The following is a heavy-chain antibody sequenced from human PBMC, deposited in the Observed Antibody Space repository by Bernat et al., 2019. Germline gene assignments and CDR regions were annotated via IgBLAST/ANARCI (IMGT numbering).Heavy chain of an antibody. CDR2: ISYDGSNK. D-gene: IGHD2-15*01. V-gene: IGHV3-30*18. Sequence: QVQLVESGGGVVQPGRSLRLSCAASGFTFSTYGMHWVRQAPGKGLEWVGVISYDGSNKYYADSVKGRLTISRDNSKNTLYLQMDSLRTEDTAVYYCAKDRYCSGGGCYTFEYWGQGTQVTVSS. CDR3: AKDRYCSGGGCYTFEY. CDR1: GFTFSTYG. J-gene: IGHJ4*02.